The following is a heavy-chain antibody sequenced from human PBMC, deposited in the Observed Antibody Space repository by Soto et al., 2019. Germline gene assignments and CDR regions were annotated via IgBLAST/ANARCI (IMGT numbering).Heavy chain of an antibody. J-gene: IGHJ6*02. CDR3: ARVGTEHGMDV. Sequence: GGSLRLSCAASGFTFSSYALTWVRQAPGKGLEWVSAISGSGGSTYYADSVKGRFTISRDNSKNTLYLQMNSLRAEDTAIYYCARVGTEHGMDVWGQGTTVTVSS. V-gene: IGHV3-23*01. CDR2: ISGSGGST. D-gene: IGHD1-26*01. CDR1: GFTFSSYA.